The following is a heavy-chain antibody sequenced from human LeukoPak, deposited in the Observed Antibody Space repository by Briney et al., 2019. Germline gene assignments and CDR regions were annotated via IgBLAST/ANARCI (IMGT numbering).Heavy chain of an antibody. CDR1: GFTFSSYA. D-gene: IGHD6-13*01. J-gene: IGHJ6*03. Sequence: PGGSLRLSCAASGFTFSSYAMHWVRQAPGKGLEWVAVISYDGSNKYYADSVKGRFTISRDNSKNTLYLQMNSLRAEDTAVYYCAKGLGGSSSTVGAYYYYMDVWGKGTTVTISS. CDR2: ISYDGSNK. V-gene: IGHV3-30*04. CDR3: AKGLGGSSSTVGAYYYYMDV.